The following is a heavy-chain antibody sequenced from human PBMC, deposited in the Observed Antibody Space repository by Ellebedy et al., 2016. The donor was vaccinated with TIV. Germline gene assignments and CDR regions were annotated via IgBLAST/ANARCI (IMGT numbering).Heavy chain of an antibody. V-gene: IGHV4-39*01. Sequence: MPSETLSLTCNVSGVSVRSVRYYWAWIRQPPGKGLEWIGSVYHSGSPYYNPSLKSRVTLSADPSRNQFSLKLKTVTAEDTAVYYCARTDPWQPIDDWGQGILVSVSS. CDR2: VYHSGSP. CDR3: ARTDPWQPIDD. CDR1: GVSVRSVRYY. J-gene: IGHJ4*02. D-gene: IGHD2-21*02.